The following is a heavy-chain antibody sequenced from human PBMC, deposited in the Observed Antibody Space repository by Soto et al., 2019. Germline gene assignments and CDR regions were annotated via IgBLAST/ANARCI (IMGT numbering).Heavy chain of an antibody. V-gene: IGHV3-11*01. CDR3: ARDRPRGSGSGRTAGYYYYGMDV. D-gene: IGHD3-10*01. CDR1: GFTFNDYY. Sequence: GGSLRLSCAASGFTFNDYYMSWIRQAPGKGLEWVSYISSSGSTIYYADSVKGRFTISRDNAKNSLYLQMNSLRAEDTAVYYCARDRPRGSGSGRTAGYYYYGMDVWGQGTTVTVSS. J-gene: IGHJ6*02. CDR2: ISSSGSTI.